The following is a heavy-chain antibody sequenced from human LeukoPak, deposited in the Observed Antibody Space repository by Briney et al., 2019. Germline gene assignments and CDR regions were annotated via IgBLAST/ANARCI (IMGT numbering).Heavy chain of an antibody. CDR2: IYYSGGT. CDR3: ARGRLVITAAGKDYVDV. Sequence: SETLSLTCTVSGASITTFGYYWSWVRHLPGKGLECMGHIYYSGGTSYNPSLKSRLTISADTSQNQFSLKLNSVTAADTAVYYCARGRLVITAAGKDYVDVWGRGTTVTVSS. V-gene: IGHV4-31*03. CDR1: GASITTFGYY. J-gene: IGHJ6*03. D-gene: IGHD6-13*01.